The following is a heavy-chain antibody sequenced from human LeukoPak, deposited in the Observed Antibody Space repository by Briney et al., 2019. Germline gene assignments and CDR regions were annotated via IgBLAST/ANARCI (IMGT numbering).Heavy chain of an antibody. CDR2: ISTSGSAI. V-gene: IGHV3-48*04. J-gene: IGHJ4*02. CDR1: GFTFSSYG. D-gene: IGHD3-3*01. CDR3: ARDLYDFWSGSSRRAFDH. Sequence: GGSLRLPCAASGFTFSSYGGHGSRQAPGRGREGVSYISTSGSAIYYAASVKGRFTISRDNAKNSVYLQMNSLRAEDTAVYYCARDLYDFWSGSSRRAFDHWGQGTLVTVSS.